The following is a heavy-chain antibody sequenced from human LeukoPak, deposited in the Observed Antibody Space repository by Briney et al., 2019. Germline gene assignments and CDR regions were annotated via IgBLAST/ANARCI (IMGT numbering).Heavy chain of an antibody. Sequence: PGGSLRLSCAASGFTPSTIWMSWVRPAPEKWLEWVANIKQDGSQKYCVGSVKGGVTISRDNAKNPLYLQRNSLRAEDTAVYYCAREGLIPRRGMAYYFDYWGQGTLVTVSS. CDR1: GFTPSTIW. J-gene: IGHJ4*02. CDR2: IKQDGSQK. D-gene: IGHD1-14*01. CDR3: AREGLIPRRGMAYYFDY. V-gene: IGHV3-7*01.